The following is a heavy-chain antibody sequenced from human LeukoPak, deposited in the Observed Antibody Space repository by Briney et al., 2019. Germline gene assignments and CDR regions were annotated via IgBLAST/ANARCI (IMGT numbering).Heavy chain of an antibody. J-gene: IGHJ4*02. CDR3: ATGGEQYYDY. D-gene: IGHD1/OR15-1a*01. V-gene: IGHV3-74*01. Sequence: GGSLRLSCTASGFSFRTYSMTWVRMAPGKGLVWVSRINSHGSSTSYADSVKGRFTISRDNAKNTVYLQMNSLSAEDTAVYYCATGGEQYYDYWGQGTLVTVSS. CDR2: INSHGSST. CDR1: GFSFRTYS.